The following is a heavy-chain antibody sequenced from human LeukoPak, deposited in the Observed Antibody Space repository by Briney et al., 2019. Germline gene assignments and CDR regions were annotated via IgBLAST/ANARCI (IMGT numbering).Heavy chain of an antibody. J-gene: IGHJ5*02. CDR3: ASGGCSSTSCPTNWFDP. D-gene: IGHD2-2*01. Sequence: SETLSLTCTVSGYSISSGYYWGWIRQPPGKGLEWIGSIYHSGRTYYNPSLKSRVTISVDTSKNQFSLKLSSVTAADTAVYYCASGGCSSTSCPTNWFDPWGQGTLVTVSS. CDR1: GYSISSGYY. CDR2: IYHSGRT. V-gene: IGHV4-38-2*02.